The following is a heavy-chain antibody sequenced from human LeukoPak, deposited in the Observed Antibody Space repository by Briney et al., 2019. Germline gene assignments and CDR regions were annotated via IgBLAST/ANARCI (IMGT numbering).Heavy chain of an antibody. CDR2: INHSGST. CDR1: GGSFSGYY. CDR3: ARGQFRRGESYGALINYYYYYMDV. D-gene: IGHD1-26*01. J-gene: IGHJ6*03. V-gene: IGHV4-34*01. Sequence: PSETLSLTCAVSGGSFSGYYWSWIRQPPGKGLEWIGEINHSGSTNYNPSLKSRVTISVDTSKNQFSLKLGSVTAADTAVYYCARGQFRRGESYGALINYYYYYMDVWGKGTTVTVSS.